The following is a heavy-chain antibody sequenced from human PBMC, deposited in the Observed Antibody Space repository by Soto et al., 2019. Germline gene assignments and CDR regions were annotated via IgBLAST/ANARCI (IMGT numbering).Heavy chain of an antibody. Sequence: EVQLVESGGGLVQPGGSLRFSCAASGFTFGIYSMNWVRQAPGKGLEWVSYIRSSSRTIDYPDSVKGRFTISRDNAKNSLYLQMNSLRAADTAVYYCARDLNYGLFDYWGQGTLVTGSS. V-gene: IGHV3-48*01. CDR1: GFTFGIYS. CDR2: IRSSSRTI. J-gene: IGHJ4*02. D-gene: IGHD4-17*01. CDR3: ARDLNYGLFDY.